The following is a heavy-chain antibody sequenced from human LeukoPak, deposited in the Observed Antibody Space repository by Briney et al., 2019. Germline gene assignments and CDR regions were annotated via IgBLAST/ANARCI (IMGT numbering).Heavy chain of an antibody. V-gene: IGHV3-21*01. CDR3: ARETRSGSYFYYYYYYMDV. D-gene: IGHD1-26*01. CDR1: GFTFSSYS. CDR2: ISSSSSYI. Sequence: PGGSLRLSCAASGFTFSSYSMNWVRQAPGKGLEWVSSISSSSSYIYYADSVKGRFTISRDNAKNSLYLQMNSPRAEDTAVYYCARETRSGSYFYYYYYYMDVWGKGTTVTVSS. J-gene: IGHJ6*03.